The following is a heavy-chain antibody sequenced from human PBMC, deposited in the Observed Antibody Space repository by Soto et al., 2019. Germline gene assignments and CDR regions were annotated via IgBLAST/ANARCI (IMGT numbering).Heavy chain of an antibody. D-gene: IGHD3-10*01. Sequence: GGSLRLSCAASGFTFSSYAMSWVRQAPGKGLEWVSAISGSGGSTYYADSVKGRFTIFRDNSKNTLYLQMHSLRAEDTAVYYCAKWDGSGRHDIYFDYWGQGTLVTVSS. CDR3: AKWDGSGRHDIYFDY. J-gene: IGHJ4*02. CDR1: GFTFSSYA. V-gene: IGHV3-23*01. CDR2: ISGSGGST.